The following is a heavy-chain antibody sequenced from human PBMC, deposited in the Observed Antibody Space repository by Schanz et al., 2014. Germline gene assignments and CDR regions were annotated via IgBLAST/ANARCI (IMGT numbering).Heavy chain of an antibody. CDR1: GFTFGDYA. CDR3: ARWFLIRGVILDS. V-gene: IGHV3-48*04. D-gene: IGHD3-10*01. J-gene: IGHJ4*02. CDR2: IGNGGVTI. Sequence: EVQLLESGGGLVQPGGSLRLSCAASGFTFGDYAMTWVRQAPGKGLEWVSYIGNGGVTIYYADSVKGRFTISRDNSKNSLYLQMNSLRAEDTAMYYCARWFLIRGVILDSWGQGTLVTVSS.